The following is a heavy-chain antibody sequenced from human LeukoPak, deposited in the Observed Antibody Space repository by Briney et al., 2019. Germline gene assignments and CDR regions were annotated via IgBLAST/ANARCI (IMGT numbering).Heavy chain of an antibody. CDR2: INPNSGGT. V-gene: IGHV1-2*02. D-gene: IGHD2-15*01. CDR3: ARVEYCSGGSCSDFDY. CDR1: GYTFTGYY. J-gene: IGHJ4*02. Sequence: ASVTLSCTASGYTFTGYYMHWVRQAPEQGLEWMGWINPNSGGTNYAQKLQGRVTMTRDTSISTAYMELSRLTSDDTAVYYCARVEYCSGGSCSDFDYWGQGTLVTVSS.